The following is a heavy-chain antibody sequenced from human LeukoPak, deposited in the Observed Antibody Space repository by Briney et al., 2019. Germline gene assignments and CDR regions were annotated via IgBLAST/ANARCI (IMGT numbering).Heavy chain of an antibody. Sequence: PSETLSLTCTVSGGSISSSSYYWGWIRQPPGKGLEWIGSIYYSGSTYYNPSLKSRVTISVDTSKNQFSLRLSSVTAANTAVYYCVRYRDTHPPNYYGMDVWGRGTTVTVSS. CDR2: IYYSGST. D-gene: IGHD5-24*01. J-gene: IGHJ6*02. V-gene: IGHV4-39*01. CDR1: GGSISSSSYY. CDR3: VRYRDTHPPNYYGMDV.